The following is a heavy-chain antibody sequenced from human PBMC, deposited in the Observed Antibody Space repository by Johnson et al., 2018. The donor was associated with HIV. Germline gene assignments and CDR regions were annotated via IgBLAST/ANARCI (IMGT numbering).Heavy chain of an antibody. Sequence: QVQLVESGGGVVQPGGSLRLSCVASGFTFSSSGMHWVRQAPGKGLEWVAFIRYDGSKRYYADSVKGRFTISRENAKNSLYLQMNSLRAGDTAVYYCAREARMRDAFDIWGQGTMVTVSS. CDR2: IRYDGSKR. CDR3: AREARMRDAFDI. J-gene: IGHJ3*02. V-gene: IGHV3-30*02. CDR1: GFTFSSSG. D-gene: IGHD1-14*01.